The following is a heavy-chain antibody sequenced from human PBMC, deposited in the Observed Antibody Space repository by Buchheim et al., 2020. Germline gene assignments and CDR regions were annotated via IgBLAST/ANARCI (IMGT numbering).Heavy chain of an antibody. J-gene: IGHJ4*02. CDR2: VSNDGRDK. CDR1: TFFNNYA. D-gene: IGHD5-24*01. V-gene: IGHV3-30*04. CDR3: ARDTSESANYYFDY. Sequence: QVQLVESGGGVVQPGRSLTLSCATSTFFNNYAMHWVRQAPGKGLEWVAVVSNDGRDKHHADSVKGRFLISRDNSRNTIFLQMNSLRTEDTAVYYCARDTSESANYYFDYWGQGTL.